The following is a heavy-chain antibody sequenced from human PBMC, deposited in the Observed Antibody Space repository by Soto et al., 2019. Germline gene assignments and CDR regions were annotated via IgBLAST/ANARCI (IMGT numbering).Heavy chain of an antibody. CDR2: ISYDGTKK. V-gene: IGHV3-30-3*01. Sequence: QVQLVESGGGVVQPGRSLRLSCAASGFTFSTYAMHWVRQAPGKGLEWVAVISYDGTKKYYADSVKGRLTISRDNSKNTLNLQMNSLRDEDTAVYYCARADSGDYDPNDYHYYGMDVWGRGTTVTVSS. J-gene: IGHJ6*02. CDR1: GFTFSTYA. CDR3: ARADSGDYDPNDYHYYGMDV. D-gene: IGHD4-17*01.